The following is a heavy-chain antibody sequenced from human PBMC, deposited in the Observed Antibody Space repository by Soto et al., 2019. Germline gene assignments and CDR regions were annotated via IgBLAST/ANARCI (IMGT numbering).Heavy chain of an antibody. CDR1: GGSISSGDYY. V-gene: IGHV4-30-4*01. D-gene: IGHD1-26*01. CDR2: IYYSGST. J-gene: IGHJ4*02. CDR3: ARVEASGGATLDY. Sequence: SETLSLTGTVSGGSISSGDYYWSWIRQPPGKGLEWIGYIYYSGSTYYNPSLKSRVTISVDTSKNQFSLKLSSVAAADTAVYYCARVEASGGATLDYWGQGTLVTFSS.